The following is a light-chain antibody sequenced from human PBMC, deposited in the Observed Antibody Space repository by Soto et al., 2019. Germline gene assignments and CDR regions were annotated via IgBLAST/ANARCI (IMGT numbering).Light chain of an antibody. Sequence: QSALTQPASVSGSPGQSITISCTGTSSDVGSYNLVSWYQQHPGKAPKLIIYEGTNRPSGVSNRFSSSKSGNTASLTISGLQAEDEAHYYCSSYAGRVVFGGGTKLTVL. CDR3: SSYAGRVV. J-gene: IGLJ2*01. V-gene: IGLV2-23*01. CDR1: SSDVGSYNL. CDR2: EGT.